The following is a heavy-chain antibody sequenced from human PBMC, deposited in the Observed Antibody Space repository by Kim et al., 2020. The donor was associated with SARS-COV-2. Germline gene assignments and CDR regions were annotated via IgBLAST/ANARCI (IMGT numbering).Heavy chain of an antibody. Sequence: GGSLRLPCAASGFTSNIYAMHWVRQVPGKGLEWVAGFNLDIIRTGYSDSVRGRFTIFSDNAKNSLYLQMNSLRVDDTALYFCVRDTSPGGADVWGQGTTVTVSS. CDR1: GFTSNIYA. D-gene: IGHD3-16*01. J-gene: IGHJ6*02. V-gene: IGHV3-9*02. CDR2: FNLDIIRT. CDR3: VRDTSPGGADV.